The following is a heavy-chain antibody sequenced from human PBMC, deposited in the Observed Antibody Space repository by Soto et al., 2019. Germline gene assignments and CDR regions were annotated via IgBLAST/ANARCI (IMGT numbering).Heavy chain of an antibody. D-gene: IGHD3-9*01. Sequence: GASVKVSCKASGYTFTGYYMHWVRQAPGQGLEWMGWINPNSGGTNYAQKFQGWVTMTRDTSISKAYMALSRLRSDDTAVYYCDRATQYDILTGYPDYWGQGTLVTVSS. J-gene: IGHJ4*02. CDR2: INPNSGGT. CDR1: GYTFTGYY. CDR3: DRATQYDILTGYPDY. V-gene: IGHV1-2*04.